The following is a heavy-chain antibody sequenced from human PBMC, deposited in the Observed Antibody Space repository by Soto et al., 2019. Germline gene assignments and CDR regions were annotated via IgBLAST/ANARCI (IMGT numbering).Heavy chain of an antibody. V-gene: IGHV3-72*01. CDR2: TRNKANTYTT. J-gene: IGHJ6*03. CDR1: GFTFSDHY. Sequence: PGGSLRLSCAASGFTFSDHYMDWVRQAPGKGLEWVGRTRNKANTYTTEYAASVKGRFTISRDDSKNSLYLQMNSLKTEDTAVYYCARLSSGWYGAPGAYYYYMDVWGKGTTVTVSS. D-gene: IGHD6-19*01. CDR3: ARLSSGWYGAPGAYYYYMDV.